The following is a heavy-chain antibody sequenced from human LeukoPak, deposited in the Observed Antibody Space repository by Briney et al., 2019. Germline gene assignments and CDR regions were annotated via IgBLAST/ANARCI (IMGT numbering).Heavy chain of an antibody. CDR2: TYYRSKWYN. V-gene: IGHV6-1*01. Sequence: SQTLSLTCAISGDSVSSNSAARNWIRQSPSRGLEWLGRTYYRSKWYNDYAVSVKSRITINPDTSENQFSLQLNSVTPEDTAVYYCARDRIGEGSSGWPNFDYWGQGTLVTVSS. CDR1: GDSVSSNSAA. D-gene: IGHD6-19*01. J-gene: IGHJ4*02. CDR3: ARDRIGEGSSGWPNFDY.